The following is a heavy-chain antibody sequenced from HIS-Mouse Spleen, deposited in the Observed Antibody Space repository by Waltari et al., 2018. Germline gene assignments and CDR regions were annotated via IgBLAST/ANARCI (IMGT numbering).Heavy chain of an antibody. Sequence: QLQLQESGPGLVKPSETLSLTCTVSGGSISSSSYYWGGIRQPPGKGLEWIGSIYYSGSTYHNPSLKSRVTISVDTSKNQFSLKLSSVTAADTAVYYCAREIPYSSSWYDWYFDLWGRGTLVTVSS. J-gene: IGHJ2*01. D-gene: IGHD6-13*01. CDR2: IYYSGST. CDR3: AREIPYSSSWYDWYFDL. V-gene: IGHV4-39*07. CDR1: GGSISSSSYY.